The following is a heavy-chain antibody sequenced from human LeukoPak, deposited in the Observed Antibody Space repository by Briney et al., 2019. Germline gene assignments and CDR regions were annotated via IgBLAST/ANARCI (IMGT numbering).Heavy chain of an antibody. CDR2: INHSGST. CDR1: GGSFSGYY. CDR3: AREVPVTRPPPYYYYYYMDV. J-gene: IGHJ6*03. D-gene: IGHD4-11*01. Sequence: SETLSLTCAVYGGSFSGYYWSWIRQPPGKGLEWIGEINHSGSTNHNPSLKSRVTISVDTSKNQFSLKLSSVTAADTAVYYCAREVPVTRPPPYYYYYYMDVWGKGTTVTVSS. V-gene: IGHV4-34*01.